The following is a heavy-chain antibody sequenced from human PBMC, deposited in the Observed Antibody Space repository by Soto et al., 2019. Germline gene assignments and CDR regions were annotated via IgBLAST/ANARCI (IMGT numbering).Heavy chain of an antibody. CDR1: GYTFTSYG. CDR2: ISAYNGNT. J-gene: IGHJ6*02. D-gene: IGHD3-22*01. Sequence: QVQLVQSGAEVKKPGASVKVSCKASGYTFTSYGISWVRQAPGQGLEWMGWISAYNGNTNYAQKLQGRVTMTTDTSTSTADMELRSLRSDDTAVYYCAREVHGTMIVVAPHGMDVWGQGTTVTVSS. CDR3: AREVHGTMIVVAPHGMDV. V-gene: IGHV1-18*01.